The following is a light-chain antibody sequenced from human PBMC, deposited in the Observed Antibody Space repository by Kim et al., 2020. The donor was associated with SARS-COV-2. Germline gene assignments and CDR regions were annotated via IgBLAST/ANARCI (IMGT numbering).Light chain of an antibody. J-gene: IGKJ4*01. Sequence: DIVMTQSPDSLAVSLGERVTINCKSSQSILYSSNSKNYVSWYQQNPGQPPKLLIYWTSTRESGVPDRFSGSGSGTDFTLTISSLQAEDVTVYYCPEYNSIPPYTFGGGTKGDI. CDR2: WTS. CDR1: QSILYSSNSKNY. V-gene: IGKV4-1*01. CDR3: PEYNSIPPYT.